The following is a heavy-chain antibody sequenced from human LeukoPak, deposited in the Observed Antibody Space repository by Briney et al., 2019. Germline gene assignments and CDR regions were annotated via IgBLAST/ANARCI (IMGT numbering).Heavy chain of an antibody. D-gene: IGHD5-18*01. CDR1: GVYFSSSGCY. CDR2: IFYTGST. J-gene: IGHJ6*02. Sequence: SETLSLTCSVSGVYFSSSGCYWGWIRQPPGKGLEWIGSIFYTGSTNYNPSLKSRVTISVDTSKNQFSLKLSSVTAADTAVYYCARTGTAMVYYYGMDVWGQGTTVTVSS. V-gene: IGHV4-61*08. CDR3: ARTGTAMVYYYGMDV.